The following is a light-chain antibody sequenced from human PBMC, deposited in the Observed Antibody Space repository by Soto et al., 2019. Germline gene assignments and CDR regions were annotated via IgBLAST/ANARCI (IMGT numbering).Light chain of an antibody. CDR1: SSDVGGYNY. V-gene: IGLV2-14*03. CDR2: DVS. Sequence: QSVLTQPASVSGSPGQSITLFCTGTSSDVGGYNYVSWYQQHPGKAPKLMIYDVSNRPSGVSNRFSGSKSGNTASLTISGLQAEDESDYYCSSYTGSSTYVFGTGTKVTVL. J-gene: IGLJ1*01. CDR3: SSYTGSSTYV.